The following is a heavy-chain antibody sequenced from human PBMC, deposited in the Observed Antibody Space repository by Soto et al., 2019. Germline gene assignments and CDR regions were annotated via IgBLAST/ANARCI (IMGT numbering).Heavy chain of an antibody. V-gene: IGHV2-5*02. D-gene: IGHD4-4*01. CDR1: GFLLSTSGVG. CDR2: IYWDDDK. J-gene: IGHJ4*02. CDR3: AHRSAVTPDTLFDY. Sequence: QITLKESGPTLVKPTQTLPLTCTFSGFLLSTSGVGVGWIRQPPGKALEWLALIYWDDDKRYSPSLKSRLTITKDTSKNQVVLTMTNMDPVDTATDYCAHRSAVTPDTLFDYWGQGTLVTVSS.